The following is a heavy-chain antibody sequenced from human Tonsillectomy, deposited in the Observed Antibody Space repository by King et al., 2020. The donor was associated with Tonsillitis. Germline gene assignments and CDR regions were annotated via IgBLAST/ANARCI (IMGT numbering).Heavy chain of an antibody. Sequence: VQLVESGGGVVQPERSLRLSCAASGFPFSSYGMHWVRQAPGKGLEWVAVISYDGTNKHYADSVKGRFTISRDNSKNTLYLQMNSLRAEDTAVYYCAKGEIYYGSGSYDYWGQGTLVTVSS. CDR1: GFPFSSYG. CDR3: AKGEIYYGSGSYDY. V-gene: IGHV3-30*18. D-gene: IGHD3-10*01. J-gene: IGHJ4*02. CDR2: ISYDGTNK.